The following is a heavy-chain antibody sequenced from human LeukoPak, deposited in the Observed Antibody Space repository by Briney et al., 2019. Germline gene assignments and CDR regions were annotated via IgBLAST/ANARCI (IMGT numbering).Heavy chain of an antibody. D-gene: IGHD6-13*01. CDR1: GVSISSSSYY. J-gene: IGHJ4*02. V-gene: IGHV4-39*07. CDR3: ARSDSSSWYYFDY. CDR2: IYYSGST. Sequence: SETLSLTCNVSGVSISSSSYYWSWIRQPPGKGLEWIGSIYYSGSTYYNASLKSRVTISVDRSKNQFSLKLSSVTAADTAVYYCARSDSSSWYYFDYWGQGTLVTVSS.